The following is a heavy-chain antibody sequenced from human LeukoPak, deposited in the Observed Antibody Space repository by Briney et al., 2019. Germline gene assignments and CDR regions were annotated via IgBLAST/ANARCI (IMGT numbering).Heavy chain of an antibody. V-gene: IGHV3-9*01. CDR2: ISWNSGSI. D-gene: IGHD3-10*01. CDR1: GFTFDDYA. Sequence: PGGSLRLSCAASGFTFDDYAMHWVRQAPGKGLEWVSGISWNSGSIGYADSVKGRFTISRDNAKNSLYLQMNSLRAEDTAVYYCARLHYYDSGTGSLTYSFDYWGQGILVTVSP. CDR3: ARLHYYDSGTGSLTYSFDY. J-gene: IGHJ4*02.